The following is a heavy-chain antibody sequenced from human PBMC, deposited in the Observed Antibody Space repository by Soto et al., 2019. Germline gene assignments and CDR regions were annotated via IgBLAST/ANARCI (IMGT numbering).Heavy chain of an antibody. CDR1: GSTLTELS. D-gene: IGHD6-6*01. Sequence: ASLKVSCKISGSTLTELSMHCVRQTSGKGLEWMGGFDPEDGETIYAQKFQGRVTMTEDTSTDTAYMELSSLRSEDTAVYYCATDGLPIAARRVYDYWGQGTLVTVSS. CDR3: ATDGLPIAARRVYDY. CDR2: FDPEDGET. J-gene: IGHJ4*02. V-gene: IGHV1-24*01.